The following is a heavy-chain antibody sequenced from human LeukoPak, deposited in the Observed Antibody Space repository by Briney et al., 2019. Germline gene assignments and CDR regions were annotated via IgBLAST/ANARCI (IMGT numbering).Heavy chain of an antibody. D-gene: IGHD5-12*01. CDR3: ARDGSFDF. CDR2: ISANIGGT. V-gene: IGHV1-2*02. CDR1: GYTFTDYY. J-gene: IGHJ4*02. Sequence: GASVTVSCKASGYTFTDYYIHWLRQAPGQGLEWMGWISANIGGTNYGQKFRGRVTMTKDTSVSTAYLELSGLTSDDTAVYYCARDGSFDFWGQGTLVTVSS.